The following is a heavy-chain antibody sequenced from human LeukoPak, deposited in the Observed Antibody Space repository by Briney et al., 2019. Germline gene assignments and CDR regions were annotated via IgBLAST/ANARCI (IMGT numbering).Heavy chain of an antibody. J-gene: IGHJ6*03. CDR2: IYYSGST. V-gene: IGHV4-39*07. Sequence: SETLSLTCTASGGSISSSSYYWGWIRQPPGKGLEWIGSIYYSGSTYYNPSLKSRVTMSVDTSKNQFSLKVSSVTAADTAVYYCARNLGTTYYYYYMDVWGKGTTVTVSS. CDR3: ARNLGTTYYYYYMDV. CDR1: GGSISSSSYY. D-gene: IGHD4-17*01.